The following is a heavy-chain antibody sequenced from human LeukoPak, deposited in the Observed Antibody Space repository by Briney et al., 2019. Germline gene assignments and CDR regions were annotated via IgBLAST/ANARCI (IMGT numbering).Heavy chain of an antibody. J-gene: IGHJ6*03. CDR2: IRYDGNNQ. CDR3: AKGLHIYVGSNYFYMDV. D-gene: IGHD5-18*01. V-gene: IGHV3-30*02. CDR1: GFPSTSVG. Sequence: PLGTPRPSRAVSGFPSTSVGIDWVRQAPRKGLGWGAFIRYDGNNQYYGDSVRCRFTISRDNSNNTVYLQMDSLRAEDTVVYYCAKGLHIYVGSNYFYMDVWGKGTTVTISS.